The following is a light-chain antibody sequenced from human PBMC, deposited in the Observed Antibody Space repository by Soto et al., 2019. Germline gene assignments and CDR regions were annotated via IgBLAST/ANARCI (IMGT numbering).Light chain of an antibody. CDR2: WAS. J-gene: IGKJ1*01. CDR3: QKYYSTAST. CDR1: QSVLYSSNNKNY. Sequence: DIVMTQSPDSLAVSLGERATINCKSSQSVLYSSNNKNYLAWYQQKPGQPPKLLIYWASTRESGVPDRFSGSGSGTDFTLTITSLQAEDVAVYYCQKYYSTASTFGQGTKVEIK. V-gene: IGKV4-1*01.